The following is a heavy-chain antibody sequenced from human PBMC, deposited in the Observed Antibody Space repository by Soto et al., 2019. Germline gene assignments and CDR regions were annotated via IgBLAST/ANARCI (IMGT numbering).Heavy chain of an antibody. Sequence: GSSVKVSCKDSGYTFTSYGISWVRQAPGQGLEWMGRISVYNGNTNYVQRLQGRVTLTTDTSTSTVYMELRSLRSDDTAVYYCARDPQPNVLVQGAMHQVVFSYDYGLDVWGQGTTVTVSS. CDR3: ARDPQPNVLVQGAMHQVVFSYDYGLDV. D-gene: IGHD2-2*01. J-gene: IGHJ6*02. CDR1: GYTFTSYG. CDR2: ISVYNGNT. V-gene: IGHV1-18*04.